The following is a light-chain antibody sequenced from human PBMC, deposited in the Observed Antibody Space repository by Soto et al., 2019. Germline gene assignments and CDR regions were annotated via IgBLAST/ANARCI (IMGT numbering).Light chain of an antibody. V-gene: IGKV3-15*01. Sequence: EIVMTKSPAALSVSPGEGATLSCRASQSVRTGLAWYQQKPGLPPRLLIYSASTRATGVPARFSGSGSGTEFTLTISSLQSEDFAIYYCQQYDQRYTFGQGTKLEIK. J-gene: IGKJ2*01. CDR3: QQYDQRYT. CDR1: QSVRTG. CDR2: SAS.